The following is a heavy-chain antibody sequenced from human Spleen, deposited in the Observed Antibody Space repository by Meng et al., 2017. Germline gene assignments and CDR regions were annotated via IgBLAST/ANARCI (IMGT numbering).Heavy chain of an antibody. V-gene: IGHV4-4*07. CDR3: ARDFLWDYYDGSGYYAFDI. J-gene: IGHJ3*02. D-gene: IGHD3-22*01. CDR2: IYSSGST. Sequence: SETLSLTCTVSGGSISSYYWSWIRQPAGKGLEWIGHIYSSGSTNYHPSLKSRVTMSVDTSKNQFSLKLSSVTAADTAVYYCARDFLWDYYDGSGYYAFDIWGQGTMVTVSS. CDR1: GGSISSYY.